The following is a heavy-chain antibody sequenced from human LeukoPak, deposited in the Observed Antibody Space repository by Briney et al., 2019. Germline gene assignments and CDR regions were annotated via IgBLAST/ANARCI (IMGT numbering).Heavy chain of an antibody. D-gene: IGHD6-13*01. CDR2: IIPIFGTA. V-gene: IGHV1-69*05. CDR3: ARTTSEYSSSWYEAFDI. Sequence: ASVKVSCKASGGTFSSYAISWVRQAPGQGLEWMGGIIPIFGTANYAQKFQGRVTITTDESTSTAYMELSSLRSEDTAVYHCARTTSEYSSSWYEAFDIWGQGTMVTVSS. CDR1: GGTFSSYA. J-gene: IGHJ3*02.